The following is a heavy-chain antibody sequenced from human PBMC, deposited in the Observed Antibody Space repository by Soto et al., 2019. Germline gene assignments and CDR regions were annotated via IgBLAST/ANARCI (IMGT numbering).Heavy chain of an antibody. V-gene: IGHV1-8*01. CDR2: MNPNSGNT. Sequence: ASVKVSCKASGYTFTSYDINWVRQATGQGLEWMGWMNPNSGNTGYAQKFQGRVTMTRNTSISTAYMELSSLRSEDTAVYYCARAKKEQPVRWTPLYYYYGMDVWGQGTTVTVSS. CDR3: ARAKKEQPVRWTPLYYYYGMDV. CDR1: GYTFTSYD. J-gene: IGHJ6*02. D-gene: IGHD6-6*01.